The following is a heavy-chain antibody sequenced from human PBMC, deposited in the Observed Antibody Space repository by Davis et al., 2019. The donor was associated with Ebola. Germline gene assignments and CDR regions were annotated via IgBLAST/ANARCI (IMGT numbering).Heavy chain of an antibody. V-gene: IGHV1-69*10. J-gene: IGHJ2*01. CDR2: IIPILGIA. CDR3: AREEYCSSTSCYNRWYFDL. CDR1: GGTFSSYA. D-gene: IGHD2-2*02. Sequence: SVKVSCKASGGTFSSYAISWVRQAPGQGLEWMGGIIPILGIADYAQKFQGRVSITADESTSTAYMELTNLRSEDTAVYYCAREEYCSSTSCYNRWYFDLWGRGTLVTVSS.